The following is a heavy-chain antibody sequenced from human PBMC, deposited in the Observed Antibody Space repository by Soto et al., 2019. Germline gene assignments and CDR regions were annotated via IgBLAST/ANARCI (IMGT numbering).Heavy chain of an antibody. CDR1: GYTFTSYG. D-gene: IGHD6-13*01. CDR3: ARDRGLYSSSPGFDY. J-gene: IGHJ4*02. CDR2: ISAYNGNT. Sequence: GASVKVSCKASGYTFTSYGISWVRQAPGQGLEWMGWISAYNGNTNYAQKLQGRVTMTTDTSTSTAYMELRSLRSDDTAVYYCARDRGLYSSSPGFDYWGQGTLVTVAS. V-gene: IGHV1-18*04.